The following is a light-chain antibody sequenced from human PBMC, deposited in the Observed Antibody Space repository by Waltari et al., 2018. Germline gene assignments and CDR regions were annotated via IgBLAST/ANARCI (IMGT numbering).Light chain of an antibody. V-gene: IGKV3-20*01. Sequence: EIVLTQSPGTLSLSPGERATLSSRASQSVNSNYLAWYQQKPGQAPRLLIYGASSRATGIPDRFSGSGSGTDFIFTISRLEPEDFAVYYCQQYGSSPPYTFGQGTKLEIK. J-gene: IGKJ2*01. CDR1: QSVNSNY. CDR2: GAS. CDR3: QQYGSSPPYT.